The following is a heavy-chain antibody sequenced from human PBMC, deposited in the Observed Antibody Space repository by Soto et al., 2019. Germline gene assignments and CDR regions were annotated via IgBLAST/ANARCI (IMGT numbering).Heavy chain of an antibody. J-gene: IGHJ6*02. CDR3: AXDPPFSGILRGTPLMDV. V-gene: IGHV1-18*04. CDR2: IGAYNGDT. D-gene: IGHD4-17*01. Sequence: ASVKVSCKASGYSFTTHGISWVRRAPGHGLEWMGWIGAYNGDTHYVQRFQGRLTMTTDASTSTAYMELRSLTSDDTAVYYCAXDPPFSGILRGTPLMDVWGQGTAVTVSS. CDR1: GYSFTTHG.